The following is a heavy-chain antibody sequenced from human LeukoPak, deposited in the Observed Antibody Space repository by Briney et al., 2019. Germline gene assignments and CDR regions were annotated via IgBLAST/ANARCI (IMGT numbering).Heavy chain of an antibody. CDR3: ASWYYDILTGPLIYYYYYMDV. D-gene: IGHD3-9*01. CDR2: IIPIFGTA. V-gene: IGHV1-69*06. Sequence: SVKVSCKASGGTFSSYAISWVRQAPGQGLEWMGGIIPIFGTANYAQKFQGRVTITADKSTSTAYMELSSLRSEDTAVYYCASWYYDILTGPLIYYYYYMDVWGKGTTVTVSS. CDR1: GGTFSSYA. J-gene: IGHJ6*03.